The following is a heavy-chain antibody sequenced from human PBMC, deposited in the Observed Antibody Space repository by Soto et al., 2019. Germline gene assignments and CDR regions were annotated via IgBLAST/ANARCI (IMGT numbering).Heavy chain of an antibody. V-gene: IGHV3-21*01. Sequence: GGSLRLSCAASGFTFSDYSMNWVRQAPGKGLEWVSFISSSSSYIYYADSVKGRFTISRDNAKNSLYLQMNSLRAEDTAVFYCARVYDFWSGLDAFDIWGQGTMVTVSS. CDR1: GFTFSDYS. J-gene: IGHJ3*02. CDR2: ISSSSSYI. CDR3: ARVYDFWSGLDAFDI. D-gene: IGHD3-3*01.